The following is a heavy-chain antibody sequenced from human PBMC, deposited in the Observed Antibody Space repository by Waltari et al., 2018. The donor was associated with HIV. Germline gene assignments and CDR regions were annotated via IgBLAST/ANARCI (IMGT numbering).Heavy chain of an antibody. CDR2: ISSSGNTI. J-gene: IGHJ6*02. Sequence: EVQLVESGGGLVQPGGSLRLSCAASGFTFSNYEMNWVRQAPGKGLGWVSYISSSGNTIHYADSGKGRFTISRDNAKNSLYLQMNSLRAEDTAVYYCARDLGGSGWYDYYYGMDVWGQGTTVTVSS. V-gene: IGHV3-48*03. CDR3: ARDLGGSGWYDYYYGMDV. D-gene: IGHD6-19*01. CDR1: GFTFSNYE.